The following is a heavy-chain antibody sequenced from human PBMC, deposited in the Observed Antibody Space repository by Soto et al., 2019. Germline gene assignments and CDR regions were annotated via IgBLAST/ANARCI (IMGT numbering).Heavy chain of an antibody. D-gene: IGHD6-13*01. Sequence: QVQLVQSGAEVKEPGASVKVSCKTSGYTFTSYAIHWVRQAPGQRLEWMGWINAGNGNTKYSQKFQGRVTITRDTSASTADMELSSLRSEDTAVYYCARGSEPTYSSWYVNGDDWGQGTLVTVSS. CDR2: INAGNGNT. CDR3: ARGSEPTYSSWYVNGDD. J-gene: IGHJ4*02. V-gene: IGHV1-3*01. CDR1: GYTFTSYA.